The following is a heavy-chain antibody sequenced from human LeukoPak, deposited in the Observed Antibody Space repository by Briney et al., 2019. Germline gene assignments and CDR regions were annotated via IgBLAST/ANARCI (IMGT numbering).Heavy chain of an antibody. Sequence: GGSLRLSCAASGFTFSSYSMNCVRQAPGEGRECVSSINNSSSYIYYADSVKGRFTISRDNAKNSLYLQMNILRAEDTAVYYCARDSTMVRGVIITFDYWGQGTLVTVSS. V-gene: IGHV3-21*01. CDR3: ARDSTMVRGVIITFDY. D-gene: IGHD3-10*01. J-gene: IGHJ4*02. CDR1: GFTFSSYS. CDR2: INNSSSYI.